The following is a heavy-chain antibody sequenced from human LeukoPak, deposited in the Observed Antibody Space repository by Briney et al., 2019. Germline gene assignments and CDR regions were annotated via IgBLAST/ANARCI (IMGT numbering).Heavy chain of an antibody. CDR3: ARRNDYDFWSGNQYYFDY. CDR2: IYYSGST. Sequence: SETLSLTCTVSGGSISSSNYYWGWIRQPPGKGLEWIGNIYYSGSTYYKPSLKTRVTISVDTSKNQFSLKLTSVTAADTAVYYCARRNDYDFWSGNQYYFDYWGQGTLVTVSS. J-gene: IGHJ4*02. CDR1: GGSISSSNYY. D-gene: IGHD3-3*01. V-gene: IGHV4-39*01.